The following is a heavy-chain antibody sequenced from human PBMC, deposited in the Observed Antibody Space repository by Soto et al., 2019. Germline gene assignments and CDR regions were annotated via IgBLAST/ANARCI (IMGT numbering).Heavy chain of an antibody. J-gene: IGHJ4*01. CDR1: GYSFTTYW. CDR3: ARHRTSAPKDY. D-gene: IGHD1-7*01. CDR2: FYPGDSGT. Sequence: GESLKISCKGSGYSFTTYWIAWVRQMPGKGLEWVGIFYPGDSGTRYSPSFEGHVTISVDKSISTAFLQWNSLKASDNAIYYCARHRTSAPKDYWGQGTLVTVSS. V-gene: IGHV5-51*01.